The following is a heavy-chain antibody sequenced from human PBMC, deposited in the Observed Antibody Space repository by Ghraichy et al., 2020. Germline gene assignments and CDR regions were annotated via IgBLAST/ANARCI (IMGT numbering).Heavy chain of an antibody. CDR1: GFPFSDYY. V-gene: IGHV3-11*06. CDR2: ISSRSSYT. J-gene: IGHJ6*02. CDR3: AREPLRYYGMDF. Sequence: GGSLRLSCAASGFPFSDYYMSWIRQAPGKGLEWVSDISSRSSYTNYADSVKGRFTISRDDAKNSPYLQMNSLTVEDTAVYYCAREPLRYYGMDFWGQGTTVTVSS.